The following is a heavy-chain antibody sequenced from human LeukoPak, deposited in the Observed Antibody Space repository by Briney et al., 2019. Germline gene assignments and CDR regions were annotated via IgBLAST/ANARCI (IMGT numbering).Heavy chain of an antibody. D-gene: IGHD6-19*01. J-gene: IGHJ4*02. CDR3: ARGGRAVAGTKEGFHFDY. Sequence: SETLSLTCAVYGVSFSGYYWSWIRQPPGKGLEWIGEINHSGSTNYNPSLRSRVTISVDTSKNQFSLKLSSVTAADTAVYYCARGGRAVAGTKEGFHFDYWGQGTLVTVSS. CDR1: GVSFSGYY. V-gene: IGHV4-34*01. CDR2: INHSGST.